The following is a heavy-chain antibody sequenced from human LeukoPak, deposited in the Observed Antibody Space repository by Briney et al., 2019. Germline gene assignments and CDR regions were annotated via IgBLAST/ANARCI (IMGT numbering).Heavy chain of an antibody. CDR1: GFTFSSYG. CDR3: ARDRGYCSSTSCASMVWFDP. V-gene: IGHV3-30*03. CDR2: ISYDGSNK. Sequence: GGSLRLSCAASGFTFSSYGMHWVRQAPGKGLEWVAVISYDGSNKYYADSVKGRFTISRDNSKNTLYLQMNSLRAEDTAVYYCARDRGYCSSTSCASMVWFDPWGQGTLVTVSS. D-gene: IGHD2-2*01. J-gene: IGHJ5*02.